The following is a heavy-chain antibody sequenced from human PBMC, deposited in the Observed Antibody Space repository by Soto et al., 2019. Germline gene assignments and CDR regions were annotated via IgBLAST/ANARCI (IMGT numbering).Heavy chain of an antibody. CDR1: GFTFSSYA. Sequence: LRLSCASSGFTFSSYAMSWVRQAPGKGLEWVSAISGSGGSTYYADSVKGRFTISRDNSKNTLYLQMNSLRAEDTAVYYCAKRGGRHGGMDVWGQGTTVTVSS. D-gene: IGHD2-15*01. CDR2: ISGSGGST. V-gene: IGHV3-23*01. CDR3: AKRGGRHGGMDV. J-gene: IGHJ6*02.